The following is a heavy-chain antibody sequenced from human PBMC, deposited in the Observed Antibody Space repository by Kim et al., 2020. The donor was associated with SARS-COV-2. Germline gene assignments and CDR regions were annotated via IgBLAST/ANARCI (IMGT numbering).Heavy chain of an antibody. D-gene: IGHD3-10*01. CDR2: IYYSGST. Sequence: SETLSLTCTVSGGSISSGGYYWSWIRQHPGKGLEWIGYIYYSGSTYYNPSLKSRVTISVDTSKNQFSLKLSSVTAADTAVYYCARSGVLYYYGMDVWGQGTTVTVSS. CDR3: ARSGVLYYYGMDV. CDR1: GGSISSGGYY. J-gene: IGHJ6*02. V-gene: IGHV4-31*03.